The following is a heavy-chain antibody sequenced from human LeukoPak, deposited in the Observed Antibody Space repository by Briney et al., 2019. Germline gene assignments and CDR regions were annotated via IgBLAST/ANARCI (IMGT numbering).Heavy chain of an antibody. V-gene: IGHV3-30*18. CDR2: ISYDGSNK. CDR1: GFTFSSYA. Sequence: GGSLRLSCAASGFTFSSYAMSWVRQAPGKGLEWVAVISYDGSNKYYADSVKGRFTISGDNSKNTLYLQMNSLRAEDTAVYYCAKSTHSPKGVGYFDYWGQGTLVIVSS. D-gene: IGHD2-15*01. J-gene: IGHJ4*02. CDR3: AKSTHSPKGVGYFDY.